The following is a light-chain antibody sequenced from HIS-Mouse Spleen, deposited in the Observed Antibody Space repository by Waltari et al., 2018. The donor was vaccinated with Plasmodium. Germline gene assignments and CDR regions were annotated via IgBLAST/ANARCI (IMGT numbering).Light chain of an antibody. V-gene: IGLV3-10*01. Sequence: SYELTQPPSVSVSPGQTARITCPGDALPKKYAYWYQQKSGQAPVLVIYEDSKRPSGIPERFSGSSSGTMAILTISGAKVEDAADYYCYSTDSSGNHRVFGGGTKLTVL. CDR2: EDS. J-gene: IGLJ3*02. CDR3: YSTDSSGNHRV. CDR1: ALPKKY.